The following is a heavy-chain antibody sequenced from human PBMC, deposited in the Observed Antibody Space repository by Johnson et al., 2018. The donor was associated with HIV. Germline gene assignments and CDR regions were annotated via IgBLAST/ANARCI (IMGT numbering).Heavy chain of an antibody. D-gene: IGHD5-24*01. CDR2: ISSSGTAK. CDR1: GFTFSDYY. CDR3: AREMAWEDAFDI. Sequence: QVQLVESGGGLVKPGGSLRLSCAASGFTFSDYYMSWMRQAPGKGLEWLSYISSSGTAKYYADSVKGRFTISRDNAKNSLYLQMNSLRAEDTAVYYCAREMAWEDAFDIWGQGTMVTVSS. V-gene: IGHV3-11*04. J-gene: IGHJ3*02.